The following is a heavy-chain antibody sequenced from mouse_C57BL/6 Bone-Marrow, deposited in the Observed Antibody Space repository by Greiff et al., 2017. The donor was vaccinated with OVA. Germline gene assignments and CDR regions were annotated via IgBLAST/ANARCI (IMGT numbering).Heavy chain of an antibody. CDR1: GFNIKDDY. CDR3: TTRELFYYCDY. Sequence: EVKLVESGAELVRPGASVKLSCTASGFNIKDDYMHWVKQRPEQGLEWIGWIDPENGDTEYASKFQGKATITADTSSNTAYLQLSSLTSEDTAVYYCTTRELFYYCDYWGQGTTLTVSS. J-gene: IGHJ2*01. D-gene: IGHD4-1*01. V-gene: IGHV14-4*01. CDR2: IDPENGDT.